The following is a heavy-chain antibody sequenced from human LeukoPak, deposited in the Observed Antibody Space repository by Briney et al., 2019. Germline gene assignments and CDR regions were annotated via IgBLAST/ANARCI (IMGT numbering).Heavy chain of an antibody. Sequence: ASVKVSCKASGYTFTGYYMDWVRQAPGQGLEWMGWINPNSGGTNYAQKFQGRVTMTRDTSISTAYMELSSLRSEDTAVYYCATSKGGGYYYDYWGQGTLVTVSS. J-gene: IGHJ4*02. CDR2: INPNSGGT. CDR1: GYTFTGYY. CDR3: ATSKGGGYYYDY. D-gene: IGHD3-22*01. V-gene: IGHV1-2*02.